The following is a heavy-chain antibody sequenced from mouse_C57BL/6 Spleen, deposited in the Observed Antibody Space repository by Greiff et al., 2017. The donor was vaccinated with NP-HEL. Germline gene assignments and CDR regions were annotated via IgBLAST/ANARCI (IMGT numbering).Heavy chain of an antibody. J-gene: IGHJ2*01. CDR2: IDPSDSYT. CDR3: ARGTTVVGFDD. Sequence: QVQLQQSGAELVMPGASVKLSCKASGYTFTSYWMHWVKQRPGQGLEWIGEIDPSDSYTNYNQKFKGKSTLTVDKSSSTAYMQLSSLTSEDSAVYYCARGTTVVGFDDWGQGTTLTVAS. CDR1: GYTFTSYW. D-gene: IGHD1-1*01. V-gene: IGHV1-69*01.